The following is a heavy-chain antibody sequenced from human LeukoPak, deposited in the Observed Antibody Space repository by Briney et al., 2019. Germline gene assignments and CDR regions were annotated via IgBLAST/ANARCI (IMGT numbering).Heavy chain of an antibody. J-gene: IGHJ4*02. CDR2: ISSSSSYI. CDR1: GFTFSDYS. V-gene: IGHV3-21*04. D-gene: IGHD5-12*01. Sequence: GGSLRLSCAASGFTFSDYSMNWVRQAPGKGLEWVSSISSSSSYIFYADSVKGRFTISRDNSKNTLYLQMNSLRAEDTAVYYCAKDQIQWLALPFDYWGQGTLVTVSS. CDR3: AKDQIQWLALPFDY.